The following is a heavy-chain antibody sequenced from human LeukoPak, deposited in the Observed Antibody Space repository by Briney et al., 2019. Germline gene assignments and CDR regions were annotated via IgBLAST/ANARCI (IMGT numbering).Heavy chain of an antibody. CDR1: GFTFSSYG. CDR3: ARVICSGGSCYYIDY. J-gene: IGHJ4*02. V-gene: IGHV3-30*02. D-gene: IGHD2-15*01. Sequence: GGSLRLSCAASGFTFSSYGMHWVRQAPGKGLEWVAFIRYDGSNKYYADSVKGRFTISRDNAKNSLYLQMNSLRAEDTAVYYCARVICSGGSCYYIDYWGQGTLVTVSS. CDR2: IRYDGSNK.